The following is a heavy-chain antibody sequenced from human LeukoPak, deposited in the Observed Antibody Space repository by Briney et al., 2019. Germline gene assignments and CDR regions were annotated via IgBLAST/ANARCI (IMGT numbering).Heavy chain of an antibody. CDR1: GFTFSTYS. CDR2: ISGSGSYM. D-gene: IGHD6-25*01. Sequence: GGSLRLSCAASGFTFSTYSMNWVRQATGGGLEWVSSISGSGSYMSYENSVKGRFTISRDNAKNSLYLQMTSRRAEDTVVYYCARAPSSGYWFYNYWGQGTLVTVSS. V-gene: IGHV3-21*01. CDR3: ARAPSSGYWFYNY. J-gene: IGHJ4*02.